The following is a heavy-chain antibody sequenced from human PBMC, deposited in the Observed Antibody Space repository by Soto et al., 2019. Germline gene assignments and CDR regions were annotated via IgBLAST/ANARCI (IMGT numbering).Heavy chain of an antibody. J-gene: IGHJ4*02. CDR3: ARGLIVATMGFDY. Sequence: SETLSLTCTVSGGSVSSGSYYWSWIRQPPGKGLEWIGYIYYSGSTNYNPSLKSRVTISVDTSKNQFSLKLSSVTAADTAMYYCARGLIVATMGFDYWGQGTLVTVSS. CDR2: IYYSGST. V-gene: IGHV4-61*01. CDR1: GGSVSSGSYY. D-gene: IGHD5-12*01.